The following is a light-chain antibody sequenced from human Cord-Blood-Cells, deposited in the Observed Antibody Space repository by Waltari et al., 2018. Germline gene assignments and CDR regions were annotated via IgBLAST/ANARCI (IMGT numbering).Light chain of an antibody. CDR1: SSDVGGYNY. CDR2: DVS. J-gene: IGLJ3*02. V-gene: IGLV2-14*01. Sequence: QSALTQPASVSGSPGQSITISCTGTSSDVGGYNYVSWYQQHPGKAPKLMVYDVSKRPSGVSTRFSGSKSGNTASLTISGLQAEDEADYYCSSYTSSSTWVFGGGTKLTGL. CDR3: SSYTSSSTWV.